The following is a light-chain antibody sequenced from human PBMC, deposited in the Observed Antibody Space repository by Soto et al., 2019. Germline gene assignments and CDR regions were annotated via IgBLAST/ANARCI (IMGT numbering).Light chain of an antibody. V-gene: IGKV1-9*01. CDR3: QQLGT. Sequence: IQLTQSPSFLSASVGDRVTITCRASQPIGTYLAWYQQKPGKAPKLLIYAASTLQSGVPSRFSGSGSGTEFTLTISSLQPEDFATYYCQQLGTFGPGTKVDIK. CDR2: AAS. CDR1: QPIGTY. J-gene: IGKJ3*01.